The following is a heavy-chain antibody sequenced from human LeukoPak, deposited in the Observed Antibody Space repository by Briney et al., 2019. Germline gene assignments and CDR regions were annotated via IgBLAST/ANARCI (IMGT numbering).Heavy chain of an antibody. CDR3: ARDPKRTYYHDSSGYHDAFDI. J-gene: IGHJ3*02. CDR1: GYTFTGYY. D-gene: IGHD3-22*01. CDR2: ISPNSGGT. Sequence: ASVKVSCKASGYTFTGYYMHWVRQAPGQGLEWMGWISPNSGGTNYAQKFQGRVTMTRDTSISTAYMELSRLRSDDTAVYYCARDPKRTYYHDSSGYHDAFDIWGQGTMVTVSS. V-gene: IGHV1-2*02.